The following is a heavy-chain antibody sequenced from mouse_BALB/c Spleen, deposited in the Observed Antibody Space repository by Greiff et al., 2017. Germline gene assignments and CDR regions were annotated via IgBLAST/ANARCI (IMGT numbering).Heavy chain of an antibody. D-gene: IGHD1-1*01. CDR3: ARDYGYFDY. V-gene: IGHV14-3*02. Sequence: VHVKQSGAELVKPGASVKLSCTASGFNIKDTYMHWVKQRPEQGLEWIGRIDPANGNTKYDPKFQGKATITADTSSNTAYLQLSSLTSEDTAVYYCARDYGYFDYWGQGTTLTVSS. CDR2: IDPANGNT. CDR1: GFNIKDTY. J-gene: IGHJ2*01.